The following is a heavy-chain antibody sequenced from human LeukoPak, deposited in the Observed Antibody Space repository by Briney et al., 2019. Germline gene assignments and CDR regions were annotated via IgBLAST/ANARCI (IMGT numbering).Heavy chain of an antibody. CDR1: GGSISSGGYY. CDR3: ARTWIQFNWFDP. Sequence: SQTLSLTCTVSGGSISSGGYYWSWIRQPPGKGLEWIGYIYHSGSTYYNPSLKSRVTISVDRSKNQFSLKLSSVTAADTAVYYCARTWIQFNWFDPWGQGTLVTVSS. CDR2: IYHSGST. D-gene: IGHD5-18*01. V-gene: IGHV4-30-2*01. J-gene: IGHJ5*02.